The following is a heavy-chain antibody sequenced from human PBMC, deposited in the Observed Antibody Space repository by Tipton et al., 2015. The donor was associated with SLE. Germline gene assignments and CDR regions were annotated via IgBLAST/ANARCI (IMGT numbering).Heavy chain of an antibody. Sequence: TLSLTCTVSGGSISSGSYYWSWIRQPPGKGLEWIGYIYYSGSTNYNPSLKSRVTISVDTSKNQFSLKLSSVTAADTAVYYCARQQLGPQSFAEYFQHWGQGTLVSVSS. CDR3: ARQQLGPQSFAEYFQH. CDR1: GGSISSGSYY. CDR2: IYYSGST. D-gene: IGHD6-13*01. V-gene: IGHV4-61*01. J-gene: IGHJ1*01.